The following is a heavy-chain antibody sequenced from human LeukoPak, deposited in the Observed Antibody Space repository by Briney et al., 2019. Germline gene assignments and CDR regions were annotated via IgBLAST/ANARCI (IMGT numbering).Heavy chain of an antibody. Sequence: PGGSLRLSCAASGFTFSSYAMHWVRQAPGKGLEWVAIIKQDGSDKYYVDSVEGRFIISRDNAKNSLYLQMNSLRAADTAVYYCLTSTRSHRFDYWGQGTLVTVSS. CDR1: GFTFSSYA. D-gene: IGHD2-15*01. V-gene: IGHV3-7*01. CDR2: IKQDGSDK. CDR3: LTSTRSHRFDY. J-gene: IGHJ4*02.